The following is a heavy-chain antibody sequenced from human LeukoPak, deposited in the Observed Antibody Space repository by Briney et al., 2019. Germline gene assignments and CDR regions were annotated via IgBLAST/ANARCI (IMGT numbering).Heavy chain of an antibody. CDR3: AREIAAAAGNWFDP. Sequence: GGSPRLSCAASGFTFSSYAMHWVRQAPGKGLEYVSAISSNGGSTYYANSVKGRFTISRDNSKNTLYLQMGSLRAEDMAVYYCAREIAAAAGNWFDPWGQGTLVTVSS. CDR2: ISSNGGST. D-gene: IGHD6-13*01. V-gene: IGHV3-64*01. J-gene: IGHJ5*02. CDR1: GFTFSSYA.